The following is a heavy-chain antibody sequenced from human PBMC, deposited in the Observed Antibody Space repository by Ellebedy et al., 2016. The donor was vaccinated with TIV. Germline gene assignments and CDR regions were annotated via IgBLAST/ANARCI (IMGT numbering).Heavy chain of an antibody. J-gene: IGHJ4*02. V-gene: IGHV3-7*01. Sequence: GGSLRLXXAASGFTFSSYWMSWVRQAPGKGLEWVANIKQDGSEKYYVDSVKGRFTISRDNSKNTLYLQMNSLRAEDTAVYYCARDRTAMGGDYFDYWGQGTLVTVSS. CDR2: IKQDGSEK. CDR3: ARDRTAMGGDYFDY. CDR1: GFTFSSYW. D-gene: IGHD5-18*01.